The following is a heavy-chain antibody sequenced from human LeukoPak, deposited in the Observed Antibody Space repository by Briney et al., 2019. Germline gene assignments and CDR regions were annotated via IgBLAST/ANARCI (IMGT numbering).Heavy chain of an antibody. V-gene: IGHV4-38-2*01. CDR1: GYSISSGYY. J-gene: IGHJ4*02. CDR3: ARRPRDRSSGYIFAY. Sequence: PSETLSLTCAVSGYSISSGYYWGWIRQPPGKGLEWIGSIYHSGSTYYNPSLKSRVTISVDTSKNQFSLKLSAVNAADAAVYYCARRPRDRSSGYIFAYRGQGTLVTVSS. D-gene: IGHD5-12*01. CDR2: IYHSGST.